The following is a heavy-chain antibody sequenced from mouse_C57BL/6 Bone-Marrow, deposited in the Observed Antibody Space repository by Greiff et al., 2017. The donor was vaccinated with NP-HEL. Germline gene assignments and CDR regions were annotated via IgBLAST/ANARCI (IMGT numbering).Heavy chain of an antibody. CDR3: ANHDDYDPAGLAY. CDR1: GFSLTSYG. D-gene: IGHD2-4*01. CDR2: IWGGGST. V-gene: IGHV2-9*01. Sequence: VMLVESGPGLVAPSQSLSITCTVSGFSLTSYGVDWVRQPPGKGLEWLGVIWGGGSTNYNSALMSGLSISKDNSTSHVFLKMNRLQTDDTAMYYCANHDDYDPAGLAYWGQGTLVTVSA. J-gene: IGHJ3*01.